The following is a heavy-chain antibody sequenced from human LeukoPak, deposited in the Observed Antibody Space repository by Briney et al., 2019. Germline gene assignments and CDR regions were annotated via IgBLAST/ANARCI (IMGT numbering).Heavy chain of an antibody. J-gene: IGHJ6*03. V-gene: IGHV4-34*01. Sequence: SETLSLTCAVYGGSFSGYYWSWIRQPPGKGLEWIGEINHSGSTNYNPSLKSRVTISVDTSKNQFSLKLSSVTAADTAAYYCARHRGDNSNPRYYFYYMDVWGKGTTVTVSS. CDR3: ARHRGDNSNPRYYFYYMDV. CDR2: INHSGST. CDR1: GGSFSGYY. D-gene: IGHD4-11*01.